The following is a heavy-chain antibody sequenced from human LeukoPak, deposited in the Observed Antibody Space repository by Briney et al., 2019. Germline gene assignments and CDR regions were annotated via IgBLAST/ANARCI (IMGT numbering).Heavy chain of an antibody. CDR1: GGSISSGGYF. J-gene: IGHJ4*02. D-gene: IGHD1-1*01. V-gene: IGHV4-31*03. Sequence: PSETLSLTCTVSGGSISSGGYFWSWIRQHPAKVLEWIGSISSSGSTLYSPSLKRRVTISVDTSKNQFSLKLSSVTAADTAVYYCARADNLNAFDYWGQGTRVTVSS. CDR3: ARADNLNAFDY. CDR2: ISSSGST.